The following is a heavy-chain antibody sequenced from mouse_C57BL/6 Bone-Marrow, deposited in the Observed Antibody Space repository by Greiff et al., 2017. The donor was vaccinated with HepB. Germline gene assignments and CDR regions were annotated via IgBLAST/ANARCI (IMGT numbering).Heavy chain of an antibody. Sequence: QVQLQQPGAELVRPGTSVKLSCKASGYTFTSYWMHWVKQRPGQGLEWIGVIDPSDSYTNYNQKFKGKATLTVDTSSSTAYMQLSSLTSEDSAVYYCASYYYGSSYGWFAYWGQGTLVTVSA. J-gene: IGHJ3*01. V-gene: IGHV1-59*01. D-gene: IGHD1-1*01. CDR1: GYTFTSYW. CDR2: IDPSDSYT. CDR3: ASYYYGSSYGWFAY.